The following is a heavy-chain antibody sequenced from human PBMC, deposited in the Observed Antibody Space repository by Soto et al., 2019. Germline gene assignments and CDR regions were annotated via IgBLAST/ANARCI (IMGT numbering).Heavy chain of an antibody. CDR1: GFTFSSYV. CDR3: AKDQSGGSYYPSPYYYGMDV. Sequence: GGSLRLSCAASGFTFSSYVMHWVRQSPGKGLEWVAVISYDGSNKYYADSVKGRFTISRDNSKNTLCLQMNSLRAEDTAVYYCAKDQSGGSYYPSPYYYGMDVWGQGTTVTVSS. J-gene: IGHJ6*02. V-gene: IGHV3-30*18. D-gene: IGHD1-26*01. CDR2: ISYDGSNK.